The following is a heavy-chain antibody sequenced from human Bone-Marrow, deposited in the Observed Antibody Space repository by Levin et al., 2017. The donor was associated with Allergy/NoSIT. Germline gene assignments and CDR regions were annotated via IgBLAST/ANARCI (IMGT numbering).Heavy chain of an antibody. CDR3: SRRPHYYDSSGYYGSHAFDI. V-gene: IGHV1-2*02. CDR1: GYSFTGFY. J-gene: IGHJ3*02. Sequence: PGGSLRLSCKASGYSFTGFYLHWIRQAPRQGLEWMGWISPNSGGTNYVQKFQGRVTMSRDTSISTAYMELSRLRSDDTAVYYCSRRPHYYDSSGYYGSHAFDIWGQGTMVTVSS. CDR2: ISPNSGGT. D-gene: IGHD3-22*01.